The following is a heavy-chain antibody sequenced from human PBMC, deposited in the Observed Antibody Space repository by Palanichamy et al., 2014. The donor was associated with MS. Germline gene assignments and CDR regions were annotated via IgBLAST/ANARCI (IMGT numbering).Heavy chain of an antibody. CDR2: ISYDGSNK. V-gene: IGHV3-30-3*01. Sequence: VQLVESGGGVVQPGRSLRLSCAASGFTFSSYAMHWVRQAPGKGLEWVAVISYDGSNKYYADSVKGRFTISRDNSKNTLYLQMNSLRAEDTAVYYCAREGIYSSGWYAFDYWGQGTLVTVSS. CDR1: GFTFSSYA. CDR3: AREGIYSSGWYAFDY. D-gene: IGHD6-19*01. J-gene: IGHJ4*02.